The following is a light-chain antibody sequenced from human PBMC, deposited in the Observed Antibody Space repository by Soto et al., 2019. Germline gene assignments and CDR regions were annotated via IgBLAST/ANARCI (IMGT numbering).Light chain of an antibody. Sequence: DIQMTQSPSSLSASVGDRVTITCRASQSISSYLNWYQQKPGKAPKLLIYAASSLQSWVPSRFSGSGSGTYFTLTISSLQPEDFATYYCQQSYSTPDTFGQGTKLEIK. V-gene: IGKV1-39*01. CDR1: QSISSY. J-gene: IGKJ2*01. CDR3: QQSYSTPDT. CDR2: AAS.